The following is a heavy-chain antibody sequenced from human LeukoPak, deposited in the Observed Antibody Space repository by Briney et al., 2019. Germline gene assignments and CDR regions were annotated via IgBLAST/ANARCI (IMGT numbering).Heavy chain of an antibody. D-gene: IGHD2-15*01. CDR2: ISSSSSYI. CDR3: ARNKGWELPAELDS. V-gene: IGHV3-21*01. J-gene: IGHJ4*02. Sequence: PGGSLRLSCAASGFTFSSYSMNWVRQAPGKGLEWVSSISSSSSYIYYADSVKGRFTISRDNAKNSLYLQMNSLRAEDTAVYYCARNKGWELPAELDSWGQGTLVTVSS. CDR1: GFTFSSYS.